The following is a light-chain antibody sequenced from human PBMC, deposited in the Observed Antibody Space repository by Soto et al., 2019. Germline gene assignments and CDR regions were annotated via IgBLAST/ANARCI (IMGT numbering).Light chain of an antibody. J-gene: IGKJ5*01. CDR1: QSVLYTSNTKNY. CDR2: WAS. Sequence: DIVMTQSPDSLAVSLGERATINCKSSQSVLYTSNTKNYLSWYQQKSGQPPKLLIYWASTRESGVPDRFSGGGSGTDFTRTISSLQAEDVAVYYCQQYNSVPITFGQGTRLEIK. V-gene: IGKV4-1*01. CDR3: QQYNSVPIT.